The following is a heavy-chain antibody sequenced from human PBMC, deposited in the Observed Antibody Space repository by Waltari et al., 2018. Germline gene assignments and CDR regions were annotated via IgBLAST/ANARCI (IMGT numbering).Heavy chain of an antibody. CDR2: MNPNSGNP. CDR3: ARVDQNWNYYYYYYGMDV. D-gene: IGHD1-7*01. V-gene: IGHV1-8*01. CDR1: GYTLTSYD. J-gene: IGHJ6*02. Sequence: QVQLVQSGAEVTKPGASVKVSCKASGYTLTSYDINWVRQANRQGLEWMGWMNPNSGNPGYAQKFQGRVTMTRNTSISTAYMELSSLRSEDTAVYYCARVDQNWNYYYYYYGMDVWGQGTTVTVSS.